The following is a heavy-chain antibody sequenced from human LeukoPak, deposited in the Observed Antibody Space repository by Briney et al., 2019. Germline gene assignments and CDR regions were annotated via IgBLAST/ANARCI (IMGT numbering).Heavy chain of an antibody. J-gene: IGHJ5*02. CDR2: INHSGST. CDR1: GGSFSGYY. Sequence: SETLSLTCAVYGGSFSGYYWSWIRQPPGKGLEWIGEINHSGSTNYNPSLKSRVTISVDTSKNQFSLKLSSVTAADTAVYYCARLGYYCSGGSCYRRLHWFDPWGQGTLVTVSS. V-gene: IGHV4-34*01. CDR3: ARLGYYCSGGSCYRRLHWFDP. D-gene: IGHD2-15*01.